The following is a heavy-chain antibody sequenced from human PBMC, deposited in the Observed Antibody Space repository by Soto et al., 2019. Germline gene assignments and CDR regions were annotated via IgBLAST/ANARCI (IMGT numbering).Heavy chain of an antibody. J-gene: IGHJ4*02. CDR2: VSPSGGIT. CDR1: GLAFDSHG. V-gene: IGHV3-23*01. Sequence: EVQVLESGGDLIQPGGPLRLSCEASGLAFDSHGIHWVRQAPGKGLEWVSGVSPSGGITYYSDSLKGRFTVSRDNSQNTVHLQMNSLRAEDTAVYYCAKVPSAAPFFDSWGQGTLVTVSS. D-gene: IGHD2-15*01. CDR3: AKVPSAAPFFDS.